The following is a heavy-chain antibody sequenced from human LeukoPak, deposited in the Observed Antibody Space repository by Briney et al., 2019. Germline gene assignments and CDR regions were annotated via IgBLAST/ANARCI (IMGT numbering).Heavy chain of an antibody. V-gene: IGHV3-7*01. J-gene: IGHJ4*02. CDR3: ARDSYGLHD. CDR2: IKLDGSQK. D-gene: IGHD3/OR15-3a*01. CDR1: GFTFSNSW. Sequence: GGSLRLSCAASGFTFSNSWMSWVRQAPGKGLEWVANIKLDGSQKYYVDSVKGRFTISRDNAKNSLYLQMNSLRAEDTAVYYRARDSYGLHDWGQGTLVTVSS.